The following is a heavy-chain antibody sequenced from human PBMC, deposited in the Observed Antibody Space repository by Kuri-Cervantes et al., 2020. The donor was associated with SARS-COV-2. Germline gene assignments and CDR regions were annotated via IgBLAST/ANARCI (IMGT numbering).Heavy chain of an antibody. V-gene: IGHV1-69*05. D-gene: IGHD1-1*01. CDR2: IIPIFGTA. CDR1: GGTFSSYA. Sequence: KISCKASGGTFSSYAISWVRQAPGQGLEWMRGIIPIFGTANYAQKFQGRVTITTDESTSTAYMELSSLRSEDTAVYYCASGGQLPYYYYYYYMDVWGKGTTVTVSS. J-gene: IGHJ6*03. CDR3: ASGGQLPYYYYYYYMDV.